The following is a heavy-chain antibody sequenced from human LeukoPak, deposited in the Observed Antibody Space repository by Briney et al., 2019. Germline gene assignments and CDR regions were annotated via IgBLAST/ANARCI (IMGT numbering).Heavy chain of an antibody. V-gene: IGHV3-13*04. Sequence: GGSLRLSCAASGFTFSSYDMHWVRQATGKGLEWVSAIGTAGDTYYPGSVKGRFTISREHAKNSLYLQMSSLRAGDTAVYYCARGVFYDSSGYYRRKYNWFDPWGQGTLVTVSS. CDR3: ARGVFYDSSGYYRRKYNWFDP. CDR2: IGTAGDT. D-gene: IGHD3-22*01. J-gene: IGHJ5*02. CDR1: GFTFSSYD.